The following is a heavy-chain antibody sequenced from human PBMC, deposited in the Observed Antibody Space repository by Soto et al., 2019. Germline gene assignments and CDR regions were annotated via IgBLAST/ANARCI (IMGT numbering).Heavy chain of an antibody. CDR3: ARVSLLGRRYYYYGMDV. J-gene: IGHJ6*02. CDR1: GFTFSSYS. CDR2: ISSSSSTI. V-gene: IGHV3-48*02. D-gene: IGHD7-27*01. Sequence: GGSLRLSCAASGFTFSSYSMNWVRQAPGKGLEWVSYISSSSSTIYYADSVKGRFTISRDNAKNSLYLQMNSLRDEDTAVYYCARVSLLGRRYYYYGMDVWGQGTTVTVSS.